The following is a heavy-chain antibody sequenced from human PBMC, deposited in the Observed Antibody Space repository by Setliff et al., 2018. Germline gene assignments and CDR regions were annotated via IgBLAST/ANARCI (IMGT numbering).Heavy chain of an antibody. V-gene: IGHV4-59*01. Sequence: SETLSLTCNVSGVSISSYYWSWIRQPPGKGLECIGYIQKSGSANYNPSLMSRVTISVDTSRNQFSLKLRSVTAADTAVYYCARLSWDGLRYFGLDVWGQGATVTVS. D-gene: IGHD3-10*01. CDR3: ARLSWDGLRYFGLDV. CDR2: IQKSGSA. J-gene: IGHJ6*02. CDR1: GVSISSYY.